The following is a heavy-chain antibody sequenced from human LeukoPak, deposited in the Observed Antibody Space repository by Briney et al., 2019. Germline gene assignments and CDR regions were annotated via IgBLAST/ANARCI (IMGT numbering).Heavy chain of an antibody. CDR2: ISYDGSNK. Sequence: PGGSLRLSCAASGFTFSSYAMHWVRQAPGKGLEWVAVISYDGSNKYYADSVKGRFTISRDNSKNTLYLQMNSLRAEDTAVYYCVPPVLREAYWGQGTLVTVSS. J-gene: IGHJ4*02. V-gene: IGHV3-30*04. CDR1: GFTFSSYA. CDR3: VPPVLREAY. D-gene: IGHD2-8*02.